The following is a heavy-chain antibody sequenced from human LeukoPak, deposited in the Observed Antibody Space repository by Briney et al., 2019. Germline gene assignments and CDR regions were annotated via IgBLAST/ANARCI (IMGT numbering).Heavy chain of an antibody. D-gene: IGHD1-14*01. CDR2: IFYSGTT. CDR3: ARGAGSPFDY. CDR1: GGSISSYY. V-gene: IGHV4-59*01. Sequence: PSETLSLTCTVSGGSISSYYWSWIRQPPGKGLEWIGYIFYSGTTNYNPSLKSRITMSVDTSKNQFSLKLSSVTAADTAVYYCARGAGSPFDYWGRGTLVTVSS. J-gene: IGHJ4*02.